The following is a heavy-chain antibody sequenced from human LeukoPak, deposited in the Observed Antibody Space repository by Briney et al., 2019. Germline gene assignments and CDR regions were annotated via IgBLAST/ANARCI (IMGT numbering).Heavy chain of an antibody. CDR2: INYSGST. CDR3: ARLNRGN. V-gene: IGHV4-59*08. CDR1: GGSISSYY. D-gene: IGHD3-10*01. J-gene: IGHJ4*02. Sequence: PSETLSLTCTVSGGSISSYYWSWIRQPPGKELEWIGYINYSGSTNYNPSLKSRVPISVDTSRNQFSLKLSAVTAADTAVYCCARLNRGNWGQGTLVTVSS.